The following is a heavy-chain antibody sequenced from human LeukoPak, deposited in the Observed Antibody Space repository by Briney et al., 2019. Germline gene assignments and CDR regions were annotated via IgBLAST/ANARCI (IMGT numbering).Heavy chain of an antibody. V-gene: IGHV3-23*01. Sequence: GGSLRLSCAASGFTFSSYAMSWVRQAPGKGLEWVSAISGSGGSTYYADSVKGRFTISRDNSKNTLYLQMNSLRAEDTAVYHCAKDPARFYCSSTSCNNWFDPWGQGTLVTVSS. CDR3: AKDPARFYCSSTSCNNWFDP. CDR1: GFTFSSYA. CDR2: ISGSGGST. J-gene: IGHJ5*02. D-gene: IGHD2-2*01.